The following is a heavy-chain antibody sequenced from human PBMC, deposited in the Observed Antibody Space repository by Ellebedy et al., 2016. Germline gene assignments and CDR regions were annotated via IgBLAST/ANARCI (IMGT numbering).Heavy chain of an antibody. V-gene: IGHV3-66*01. CDR2: IYSGGST. J-gene: IGHJ6*02. CDR1: GFTVSSNY. D-gene: IGHD3-3*01. Sequence: GESLKNSCAASGFTVSSNYMSWVRQAPGKGLEWVSVIYSGGSTYYADSVKGRFTISRDNSKNTLYLQMNSLRAEDTAVYYCAKDRKVTIFEDYYYYYGMDVWGQGTTVTVSS. CDR3: AKDRKVTIFEDYYYYYGMDV.